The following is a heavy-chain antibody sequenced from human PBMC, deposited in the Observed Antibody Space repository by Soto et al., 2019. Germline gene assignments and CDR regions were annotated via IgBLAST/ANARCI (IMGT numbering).Heavy chain of an antibody. CDR3: ARGTPQSTRWELHWFYP. V-gene: IGHV3-21*01. CDR2: ISSSSIYI. D-gene: IGHD1-26*01. CDR1: GFTFSSYS. Sequence: PWGTLRLSCAASGFTFSSYSMNWVRQAPGKGLEWVSSISSSSIYIYYADSVKGRFTISRDNAKNSLYLQMNSLRAEDTAVYYCARGTPQSTRWELHWFYPFGTGTLVAVSS. J-gene: IGHJ5*02.